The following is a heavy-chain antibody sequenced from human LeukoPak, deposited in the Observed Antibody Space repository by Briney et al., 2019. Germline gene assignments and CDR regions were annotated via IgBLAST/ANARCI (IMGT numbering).Heavy chain of an antibody. CDR2: IVVGSGNT. J-gene: IGHJ4*02. Sequence: SVKVSCKVSGFTFTSSAVQWVRQARGQRLEWIGWIVVGSGNTNYAQKFQERVTITRDMSISTAYMELSSLRSEDTAVYYCAAPRGRELNAYWGQGTLVTVSS. D-gene: IGHD1-26*01. CDR1: GFTFTSSA. V-gene: IGHV1-58*01. CDR3: AAPRGRELNAY.